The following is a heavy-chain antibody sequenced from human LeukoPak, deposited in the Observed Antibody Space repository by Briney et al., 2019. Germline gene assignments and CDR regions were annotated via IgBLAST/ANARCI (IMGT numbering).Heavy chain of an antibody. CDR1: GYTFTGYY. CDR3: ARVYCSSTSWSYFDY. Sequence: ASVKVSCKASGYTFTGYYMHWVRQAPGQGLEWMGWINPNSGGTNYAQKFQGRVTMTRDTSISTAYMELSRLRSDDTAVYYCARVYCSSTSWSYFDYGGQGTLVTVSS. CDR2: INPNSGGT. D-gene: IGHD2-2*01. J-gene: IGHJ4*02. V-gene: IGHV1-2*02.